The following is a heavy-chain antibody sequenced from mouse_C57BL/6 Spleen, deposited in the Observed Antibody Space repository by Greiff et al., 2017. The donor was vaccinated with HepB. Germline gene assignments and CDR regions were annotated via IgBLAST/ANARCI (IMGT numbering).Heavy chain of an antibody. J-gene: IGHJ3*01. Sequence: QVQLQQSGAELVRPGTSVKMSCKASGYTFTNYWIGWAKQRPGHGLEWIGDIYPGGGYTNYNEKFKGKATLTADKSSSTAYMQFSSLTSEDSAIYYCARKDYDYGFAYWGQGTLVTVSA. CDR3: ARKDYDYGFAY. CDR1: GYTFTNYW. V-gene: IGHV1-63*01. D-gene: IGHD2-4*01. CDR2: IYPGGGYT.